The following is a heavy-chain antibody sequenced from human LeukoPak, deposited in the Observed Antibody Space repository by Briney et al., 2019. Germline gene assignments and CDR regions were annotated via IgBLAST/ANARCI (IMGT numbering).Heavy chain of an antibody. D-gene: IGHD2-2*01. CDR3: ARDTEYCSSTSCYGWFDP. V-gene: IGHV4-61*02. CDR1: GGSISSGSYY. J-gene: IGHJ5*02. Sequence: PSETLSRTCTVSGGSISSGSYYWSWIRQPAGKGLEWIGRIYTSGSTNYNPSLKSRVTISVDTSKNQFSLKLSSVTAADTAVYYCARDTEYCSSTSCYGWFDPWGQGTLVTVSS. CDR2: IYTSGST.